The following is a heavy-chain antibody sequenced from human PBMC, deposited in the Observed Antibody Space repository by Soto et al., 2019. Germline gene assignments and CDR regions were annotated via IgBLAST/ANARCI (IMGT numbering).Heavy chain of an antibody. Sequence: EVQLLESGGGLIQPGGSLRLSCEASGFTFSNYGMTWVRLAPGKGLEWVSTISGSGGRTFYADPVKGRFTISRDNSKYTLYLQMNSLRAEDTAGYYCAKEMISSTLADFFDYWGQGTLVTVSS. J-gene: IGHJ4*02. CDR2: ISGSGGRT. D-gene: IGHD3-16*01. CDR3: AKEMISSTLADFFDY. CDR1: GFTFSNYG. V-gene: IGHV3-23*01.